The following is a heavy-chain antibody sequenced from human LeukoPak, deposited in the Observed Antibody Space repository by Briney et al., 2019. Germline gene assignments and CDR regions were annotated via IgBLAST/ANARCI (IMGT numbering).Heavy chain of an antibody. Sequence: SETLSLTCTVPGGSINTYYWSWIRQPAGKGLEWIGRIYTSGSTNYNPSLKSRVTMSVDTSKNQFSLKVSSLTAADTAVYYCARDLSSSFDWYFDLWGRGTLVTVSS. CDR2: IYTSGST. CDR3: ARDLSSSFDWYFDL. J-gene: IGHJ2*01. CDR1: GGSINTYY. D-gene: IGHD6-13*01. V-gene: IGHV4-4*07.